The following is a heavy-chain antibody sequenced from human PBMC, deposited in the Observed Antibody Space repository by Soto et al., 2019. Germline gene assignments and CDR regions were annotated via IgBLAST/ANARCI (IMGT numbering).Heavy chain of an antibody. CDR3: ARDPGMSFGVVGDIDY. V-gene: IGHV3-30-3*01. CDR1: VFTFSSYA. D-gene: IGHD3-3*01. Sequence: LRLSCAASVFTFSSYAMHCVLQAPVKGLEWVAVISYDGSNKYYADSVKGRFTISRDNSKNTLYLQMNSLRAEDTAVYYCARDPGMSFGVVGDIDYWGQGTLVTVSS. CDR2: ISYDGSNK. J-gene: IGHJ4*02.